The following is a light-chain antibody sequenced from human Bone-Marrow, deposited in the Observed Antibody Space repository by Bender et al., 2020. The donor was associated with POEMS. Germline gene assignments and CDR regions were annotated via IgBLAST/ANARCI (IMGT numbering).Light chain of an antibody. CDR3: CSYAGGNSWV. CDR1: SSDLGTYNL. V-gene: IGLV2-23*01. Sequence: QSALTQHASVSESPGQSITISCTGTSSDLGTYNLVSWYQQHPGKVPKLIIYEGTKRPSGISDRFAGSKSGDTASLSISGLQPEDEADYYCCSYAGGNSWVFGGGTKVTVL. CDR2: EGT. J-gene: IGLJ2*01.